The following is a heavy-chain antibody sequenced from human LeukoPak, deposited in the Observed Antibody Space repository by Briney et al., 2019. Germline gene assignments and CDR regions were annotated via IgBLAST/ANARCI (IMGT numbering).Heavy chain of an antibody. CDR1: GFTVSSNY. J-gene: IGHJ4*02. D-gene: IGHD2-15*01. CDR3: ARDKPDSRYCSGGSCYVSDY. Sequence: TGGSLRLSCAASGFTVSSNYMSWVRQAPGKGLEWVSVIYSGGSTYYADSVKGRFTISRDNSKNTLYLQMNSLRAEDTAVYYCARDKPDSRYCSGGSCYVSDYWGQGTLVTASS. V-gene: IGHV3-53*01. CDR2: IYSGGST.